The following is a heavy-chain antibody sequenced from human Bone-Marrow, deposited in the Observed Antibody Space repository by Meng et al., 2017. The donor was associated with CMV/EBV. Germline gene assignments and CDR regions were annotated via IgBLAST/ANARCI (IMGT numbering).Heavy chain of an antibody. Sequence: ASGFSFSDYYMSWIRQAPGKGLEWVSYISSIGVTIYYTDSVKGRFSISRDNAKQSLYLQMNNVRVEDTAVYYCAKGPLPARPYYFDYWGQGTLVTVSS. J-gene: IGHJ4*02. CDR2: ISSIGVTI. CDR1: GFSFSDYY. D-gene: IGHD6-6*01. CDR3: AKGPLPARPYYFDY. V-gene: IGHV3-11*01.